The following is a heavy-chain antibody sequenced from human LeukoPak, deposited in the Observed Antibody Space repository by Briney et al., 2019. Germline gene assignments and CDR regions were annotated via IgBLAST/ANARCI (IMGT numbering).Heavy chain of an antibody. J-gene: IGHJ4*02. Sequence: PSETLSLTCTVSGGSISSYYWSWMRQPPGKGLEWIGYIYYSGSTNYNPSLKSRVTISVDTSKNQFSLKLSSVTAADTAVYYCARSATQYYYDSSGYPFDYWGQGTLVTVSS. CDR2: IYYSGST. D-gene: IGHD3-22*01. V-gene: IGHV4-59*01. CDR1: GGSISSYY. CDR3: ARSATQYYYDSSGYPFDY.